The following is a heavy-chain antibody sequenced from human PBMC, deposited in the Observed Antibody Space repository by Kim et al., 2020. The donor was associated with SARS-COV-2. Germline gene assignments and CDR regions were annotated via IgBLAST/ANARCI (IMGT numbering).Heavy chain of an antibody. J-gene: IGHJ3*02. Sequence: SETLSLTCLVSGASISSTSYYWGWVRQPPGKGPEWIGSIYSDGTTYYQSSLESRVTISFKKSKNEVSLKLTSVTAADTSVYYCARAAQNYDFGHVAFDI. V-gene: IGHV4-39*01. CDR1: GASISSTSYY. CDR2: IYSDGTT. D-gene: IGHD3-3*01. CDR3: ARAAQNYDFGHVAFDI.